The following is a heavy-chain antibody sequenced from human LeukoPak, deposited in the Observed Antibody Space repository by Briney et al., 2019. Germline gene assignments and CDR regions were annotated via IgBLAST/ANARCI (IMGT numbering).Heavy chain of an antibody. CDR1: GFTFSDYY. V-gene: IGHV3-11*01. CDR2: ISRGGNTI. J-gene: IGHJ6*03. CDR3: ARELTVAGHYMDV. D-gene: IGHD6-19*01. Sequence: PGGSLRLSCAASGFTFSDYYMSWIRQGPGKGLEWVSYISRGGNTIYYADSVKGRFIISRDNAKNSLYLQMNSLRAEDTAVYYCARELTVAGHYMDVWGKGTTVTVSS.